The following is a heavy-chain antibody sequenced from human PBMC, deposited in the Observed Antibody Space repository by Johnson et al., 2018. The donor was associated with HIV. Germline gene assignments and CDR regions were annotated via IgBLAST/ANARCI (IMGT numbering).Heavy chain of an antibody. Sequence: QVQLLESGGGVVQPGRSLRLSCAASGFTFSSYAMHWVRQAPGKGLEWVAVISYDGSNKYYADSVKGRFTISRDNSKNTLYLQMNSLRAEDTAVYYCAKGIRERKGAGAFDIWGQGTMVTVSS. D-gene: IGHD3-16*01. CDR3: AKGIRERKGAGAFDI. V-gene: IGHV3-30*04. CDR2: ISYDGSNK. J-gene: IGHJ3*02. CDR1: GFTFSSYA.